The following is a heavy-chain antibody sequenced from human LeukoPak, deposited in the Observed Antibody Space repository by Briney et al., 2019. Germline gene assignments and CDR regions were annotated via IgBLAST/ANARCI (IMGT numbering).Heavy chain of an antibody. CDR1: GGSISSGGYS. Sequence: PSETLSLTCAVSGGSISSGGYSWSWIRQPPGKGLEWIGYIYHSGSTYYNPPLKSRVTISIDTSKNQFSLRLNSVTAADTAVYYCARVHFEGYGDFLKWGQGTLVTVSS. CDR2: IYHSGST. J-gene: IGHJ4*02. D-gene: IGHD4-17*01. V-gene: IGHV4-30-2*01. CDR3: ARVHFEGYGDFLK.